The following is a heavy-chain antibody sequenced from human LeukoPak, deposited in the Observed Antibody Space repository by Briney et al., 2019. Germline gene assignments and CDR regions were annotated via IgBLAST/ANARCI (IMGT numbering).Heavy chain of an antibody. J-gene: IGHJ6*03. CDR2: ISSRSSYI. V-gene: IGHV3-21*01. D-gene: IGHD1-26*01. CDR1: GFTFSSYS. Sequence: GGSLRLSCAASGFTFSSYSMNWVRQAPGKGLEWVSSISSRSSYIYYADSVKGRFTISRDDAKNTLYLQMNSLRAEDTAMYYCARMWAGRDYYYYMDVWGKGTTVTVSS. CDR3: ARMWAGRDYYYYMDV.